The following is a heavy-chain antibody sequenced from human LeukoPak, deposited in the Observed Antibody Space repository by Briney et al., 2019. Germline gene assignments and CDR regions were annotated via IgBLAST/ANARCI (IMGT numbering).Heavy chain of an antibody. CDR1: GFTFSSYS. CDR3: AALRVTTPFDY. Sequence: GGSLRLSCAASGFTFSSYSMNWVRQAPGKGLEWVSSISSSSSYIYYAVSVKGRFTISRDNAKNSLYLQMNSLRAEDTAVYYCAALRVTTPFDYWGQGTLVTVSS. V-gene: IGHV3-21*01. D-gene: IGHD4-17*01. J-gene: IGHJ4*02. CDR2: ISSSSSYI.